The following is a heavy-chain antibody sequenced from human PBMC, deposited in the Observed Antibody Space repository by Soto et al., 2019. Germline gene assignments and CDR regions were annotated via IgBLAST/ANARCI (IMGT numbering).Heavy chain of an antibody. CDR2: ITSKTYGATT. J-gene: IGHJ4*02. Sequence: ELQLVESGGGLVKAGRSLRLSCTTSGFIFGDHAMSWFRQAPGKGLEWVGFITSKTYGATTEYAASVKDRFTISRDDSKSIAYLQMNSLKTEDSAVYYCNSGYCSGGTCVDHWGQGTLVTVSS. D-gene: IGHD2-15*01. CDR3: NSGYCSGGTCVDH. CDR1: GFIFGDHA. V-gene: IGHV3-49*05.